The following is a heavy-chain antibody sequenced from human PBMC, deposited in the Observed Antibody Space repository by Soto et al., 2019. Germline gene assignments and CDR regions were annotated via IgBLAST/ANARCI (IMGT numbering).Heavy chain of an antibody. D-gene: IGHD3-16*02. CDR3: ARVYPYDVGEVSSFDY. J-gene: IGHJ4*02. V-gene: IGHV1-69*02. CDR1: GGTFSSYT. CDR2: IIPMFGIA. Sequence: QVQLVQSGGEVKKTGSSVKVSCKASGGTFSSYTIIWVRQAPGQGLEWMGRIIPMFGIANYAQKFQGRVTITADKSTSTAYMELSSLRSEDTAVYYCARVYPYDVGEVSSFDYWGQGTLVTVSS.